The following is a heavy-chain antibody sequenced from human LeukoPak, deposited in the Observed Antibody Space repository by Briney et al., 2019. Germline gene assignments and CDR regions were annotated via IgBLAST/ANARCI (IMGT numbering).Heavy chain of an antibody. CDR2: INPHSGDT. CDR1: GYTFTGYY. CDR3: ARDSQWLRQGYYYYGMDV. J-gene: IGHJ6*02. D-gene: IGHD6-19*01. Sequence: ASVKVSCKASGYTFTGYYMHWVRQAPGQGLEWMGWINPHSGDTNYAQKFQGRVTMTRDTSISTAYMELSRLRSDDTAVYYCARDSQWLRQGYYYYGMDVWGQGTTVTVSS. V-gene: IGHV1-2*02.